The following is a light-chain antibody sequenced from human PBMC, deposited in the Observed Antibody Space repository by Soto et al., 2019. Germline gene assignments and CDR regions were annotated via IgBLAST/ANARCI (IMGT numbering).Light chain of an antibody. Sequence: DIQMTQSPSSLSASVGDRVTITCRASQSISNYLNWYQQKPGKAPKLLIYAASTLQSGVPSRFSGSGSGTDFTLTINSLQPEDFATYFCQQNYSILLTFGGGTKVEIK. CDR2: AAS. J-gene: IGKJ4*01. CDR1: QSISNY. CDR3: QQNYSILLT. V-gene: IGKV1-39*01.